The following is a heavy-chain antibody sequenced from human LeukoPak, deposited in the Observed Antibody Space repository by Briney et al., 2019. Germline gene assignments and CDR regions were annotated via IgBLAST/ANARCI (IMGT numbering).Heavy chain of an antibody. Sequence: TGASLRLSCSASGFTFNNYAMNWVRQAPGKGLEWVSVITSSGSTYYADSVKGRFTISRDNSKNTLYLQMSSLRAEDTAIYYCAKDLYGDYDFDCWGRGTLVTVSS. D-gene: IGHD4-17*01. CDR1: GFTFNNYA. V-gene: IGHV3-23*01. CDR3: AKDLYGDYDFDC. CDR2: ITSSGST. J-gene: IGHJ4*02.